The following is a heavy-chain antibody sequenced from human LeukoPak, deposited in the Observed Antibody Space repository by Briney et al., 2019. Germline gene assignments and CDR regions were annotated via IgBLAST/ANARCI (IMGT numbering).Heavy chain of an antibody. J-gene: IGHJ3*02. CDR1: GYSISSGYY. CDR2: IYHSGST. CDR3: ARPVTGVEMATGDAFDI. D-gene: IGHD5-24*01. V-gene: IGHV4-38-2*01. Sequence: PSETLSLTCAVSGYSISSGYYWGWIRQPPGKGLEWIGSIYHSGSTYYNPSLKSRVTISVDTSKNQFSLKLSSVTAADTAVYYCARPVTGVEMATGDAFDIWGQGTMVTVSS.